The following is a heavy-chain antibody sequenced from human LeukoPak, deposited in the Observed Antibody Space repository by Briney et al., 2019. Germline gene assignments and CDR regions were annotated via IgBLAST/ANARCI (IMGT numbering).Heavy chain of an antibody. CDR2: FDPEDGET. D-gene: IGHD3-10*01. CDR3: ATSSPLWFGELTRNWFDP. Sequence: ASVKVSCKVSGYTLTELSMHWVRQAPGKGLEWMGGFDPEDGETIYAQKFQGRVTMTEDTSTDTAYMELSSLRSEDTAVYYCATSSPLWFGELTRNWFDPWGQGTLVTVSS. V-gene: IGHV1-24*01. CDR1: GYTLTELS. J-gene: IGHJ5*02.